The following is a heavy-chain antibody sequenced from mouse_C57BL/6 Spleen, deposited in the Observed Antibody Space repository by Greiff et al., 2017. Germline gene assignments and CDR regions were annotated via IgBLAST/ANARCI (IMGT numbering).Heavy chain of an antibody. V-gene: IGHV1-63*01. D-gene: IGHD3-3*01. CDR2: IYPGGGYT. CDR3: ARGGDEGFDY. Sequence: QVQLQQSGAELVRPGTSVKMSCKASGYTFTNYWIGWAKQRPGHGLEWIGDIYPGGGYTNYNEKFKGKATLTADKSSSTAYMQVSSLTSEDSAIYYCARGGDEGFDYWGQGTTLTVSS. CDR1: GYTFTNYW. J-gene: IGHJ2*01.